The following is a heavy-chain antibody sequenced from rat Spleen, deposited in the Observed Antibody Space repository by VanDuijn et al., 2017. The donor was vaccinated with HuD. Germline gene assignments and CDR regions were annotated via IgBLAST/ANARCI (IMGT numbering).Heavy chain of an antibody. CDR3: ARRFSGYGY. CDR1: GFNFNDYW. CDR2: INKDSRII. J-gene: IGHJ2*01. D-gene: IGHD4-3*01. V-gene: IGHV4-2*01. Sequence: EVKLVESGGGLVQPGRSLKLSCAASGFNFNDYWMGWVRQAPGKGLEWIGEINKDSRIIKYSPSLRDKFTISRDNAQNTLYLQMSKLGSEDTAIYYCARRFSGYGYWGQGVMVTVSS.